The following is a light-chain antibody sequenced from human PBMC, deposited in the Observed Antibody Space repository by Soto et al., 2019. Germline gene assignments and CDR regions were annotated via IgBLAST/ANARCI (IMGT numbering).Light chain of an antibody. CDR1: QGISSY. CDR2: AAS. J-gene: IGKJ5*01. CDR3: QQLLIYPIT. V-gene: IGKV1-9*01. Sequence: RQSPATLSVSPGEGATLSCRASQGISSYLAWYQQKPGKAPKLLIYAASTLQSGVPLRFSGSGSGTSFTLTISSLQPEDFATYYCQQLLIYPITFGQGTRLEIK.